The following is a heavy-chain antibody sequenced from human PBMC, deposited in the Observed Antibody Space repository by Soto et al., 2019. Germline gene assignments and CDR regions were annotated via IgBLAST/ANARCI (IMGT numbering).Heavy chain of an antibody. CDR1: GFTFSTYA. D-gene: IGHD2-21*01. V-gene: IGHV3-23*01. Sequence: LRLSCATSGFTFSTYAMTWVRQAPGRGLEWVSTILHDETPFYTDSVKGRFTISRDNVRGTLYLQMNGLRVEDAALYFCAKDLFPTSGQRFFFESWGQGSLVTVSS. J-gene: IGHJ4*02. CDR2: ILHDETP. CDR3: AKDLFPTSGQRFFFES.